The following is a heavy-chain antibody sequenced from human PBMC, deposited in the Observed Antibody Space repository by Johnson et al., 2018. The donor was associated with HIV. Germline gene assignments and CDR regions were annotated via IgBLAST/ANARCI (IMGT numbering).Heavy chain of an antibody. J-gene: IGHJ3*02. V-gene: IGHV3-66*02. D-gene: IGHD2-2*01. CDR2: LYSGGST. CDR1: GFTVSSNY. Sequence: VQLVESGGGLVQPGGSLRLSCAASGFTVSSNYMTWVRQAPGKGLEWVSILYSGGSTYYADSVKGRFSISRDNSKNTLFLQLNSLRAEDTALYYCAKGGYSSSWYLWDTFNMWGQGTMVTVSS. CDR3: AKGGYSSSWYLWDTFNM.